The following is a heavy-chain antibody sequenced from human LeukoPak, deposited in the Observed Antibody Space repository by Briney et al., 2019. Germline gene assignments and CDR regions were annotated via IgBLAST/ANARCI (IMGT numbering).Heavy chain of an antibody. CDR2: ISYDGSNK. J-gene: IGHJ4*02. D-gene: IGHD1-26*01. CDR3: ARAFSGSYYFDS. Sequence: GGSLRLSCAASGFTFSSYAMHWVRQAPGKGLEWVAVISYDGSNKYYADSVKGRFTISRDNSKNTLYLQMNSLRAEDTAVYYWARAFSGSYYFDSWGQGPLVTVSS. V-gene: IGHV3-30*04. CDR1: GFTFSSYA.